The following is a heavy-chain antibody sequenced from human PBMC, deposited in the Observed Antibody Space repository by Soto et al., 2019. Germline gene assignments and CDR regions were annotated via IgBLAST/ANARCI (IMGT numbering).Heavy chain of an antibody. V-gene: IGHV1-18*01. CDR1: GYTFTSYG. J-gene: IGHJ4*02. CDR2: ISAYNGNT. Sequence: QVQLVQSGAEVKKPGASVKVSCKASGYTFTSYGISWVRQAPGQGLEWMGWISAYNGNTKYAQNLQGRVTTTTDTCKSTAYMELRSLRCDDTAVYYCARDAAVGKNDYWGQGALVTVSS. CDR3: ARDAAVGKNDY.